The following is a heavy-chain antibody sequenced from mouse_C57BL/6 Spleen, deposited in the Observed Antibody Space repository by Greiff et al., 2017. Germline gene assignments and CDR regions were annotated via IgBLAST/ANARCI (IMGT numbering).Heavy chain of an antibody. J-gene: IGHJ2*01. D-gene: IGHD1-1*01. CDR2: IYPSDSET. Sequence: QVQLKQPGAELVRPGSSVKLSCKASGYTFTSYWMDWVKQRPGQGLEWIGNIYPSDSETHYNQKFKDKATLTVDKSSSTAYMQLSSLTSEDSAVYYCARSLTTVVATDYWGQGTTLTVSS. CDR3: ARSLTTVVATDY. V-gene: IGHV1-61*01. CDR1: GYTFTSYW.